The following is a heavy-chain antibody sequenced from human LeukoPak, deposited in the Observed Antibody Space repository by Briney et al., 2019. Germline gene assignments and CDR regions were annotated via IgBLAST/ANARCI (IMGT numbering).Heavy chain of an antibody. CDR1: GGSISSSGYY. J-gene: IGHJ5*02. D-gene: IGHD3-10*01. V-gene: IGHV4-30-2*06. Sequence: PSQTLSLTCAVSGGSISSSGYYWSWIRQSPGKGLDWIGEINHSGSTNYNPSPKSRVTISVDTSKNQFSLKLSSVTAADTAVYYCARGPLRGIMVRGVNSQFDPWGQGTLVTVSS. CDR2: INHSGST. CDR3: ARGPLRGIMVRGVNSQFDP.